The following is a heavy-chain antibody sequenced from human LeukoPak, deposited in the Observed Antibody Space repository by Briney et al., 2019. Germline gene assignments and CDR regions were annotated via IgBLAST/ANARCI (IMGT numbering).Heavy chain of an antibody. Sequence: PGGSLRLSCVASGFPFSSYWMTWVRQAPGKGLVWVSRINEDGSTTNYADSVKGRSTIFRDNAKNTLYLQMNSLRAEDTAVYYCVRDLGGRSGHWGQGTLVTVSS. CDR3: VRDLGGRSGH. CDR1: GFPFSSYW. J-gene: IGHJ4*02. V-gene: IGHV3-74*01. CDR2: INEDGSTT. D-gene: IGHD1-26*01.